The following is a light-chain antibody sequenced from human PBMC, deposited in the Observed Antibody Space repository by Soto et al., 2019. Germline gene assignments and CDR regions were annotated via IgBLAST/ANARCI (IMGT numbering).Light chain of an antibody. CDR2: GAS. Sequence: ETVMTQSPVTLSLSPGERATLSCTASQSVSSNLAWYQQKPGQAPRLLIYGASSRATGIPARFSGSGSGTDFTLTISRLQSEDVALYLCQQYNTWPLTFGQGTKVEI. V-gene: IGKV3-15*01. CDR3: QQYNTWPLT. CDR1: QSVSSN. J-gene: IGKJ1*01.